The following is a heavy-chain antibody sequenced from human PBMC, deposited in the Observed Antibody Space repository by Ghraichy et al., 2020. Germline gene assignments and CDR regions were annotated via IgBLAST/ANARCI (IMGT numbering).Heavy chain of an antibody. CDR1: GYTFTSHG. V-gene: IGHV1-18*01. CDR3: ARDGTVFGEVISNYYYNGMDD. D-gene: IGHD3-3*01. CDR2: ISAYNGNT. J-gene: IGHJ6*02. Sequence: ASVKVSCKASGYTFTSHGISWVRQAPGQGLEWMGWISAYNGNTNYAQKFQGRVTMTTDTSTSTAYMEVRSLRSDDTAVYYCARDGTVFGEVISNYYYNGMDDWGQGTTVTVSS.